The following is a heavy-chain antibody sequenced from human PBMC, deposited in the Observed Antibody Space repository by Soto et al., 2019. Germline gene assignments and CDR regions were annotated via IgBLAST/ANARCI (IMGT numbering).Heavy chain of an antibody. CDR3: ATMTGSGYYYSGFEY. V-gene: IGHV1-18*01. Sequence: ASLKVACKPSGCTFTSYGIRCGRHSPGQGLEWMGWISAYNGNTNYAQKLQGRVTMTTDTSTSTAYMELRSLRSDDTAVYYCATMTGSGYYYSGFEYWGQGTLVTVSS. D-gene: IGHD3-22*01. CDR1: GCTFTSYG. CDR2: ISAYNGNT. J-gene: IGHJ4*02.